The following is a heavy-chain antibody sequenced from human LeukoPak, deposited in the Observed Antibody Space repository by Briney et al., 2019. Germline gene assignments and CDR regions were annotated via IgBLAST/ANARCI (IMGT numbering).Heavy chain of an antibody. Sequence: GGSLRLSCAAPGFTFSSYSMNWVRQAPGKGLEWVSSISSSSSYIYYADSVKGRFTISRDNAKNSLYLQMNSLRAEDTAVYYCAREDVVVAAMLYYYYGMDVWGQGTTVTVSS. D-gene: IGHD2-15*01. CDR2: ISSSSSYI. CDR1: GFTFSSYS. V-gene: IGHV3-21*01. CDR3: AREDVVVAAMLYYYYGMDV. J-gene: IGHJ6*02.